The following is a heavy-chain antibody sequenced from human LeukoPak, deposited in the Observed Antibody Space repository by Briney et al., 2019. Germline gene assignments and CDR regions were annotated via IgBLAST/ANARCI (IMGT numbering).Heavy chain of an antibody. D-gene: IGHD3-10*01. Sequence: ASVKVSCKVSGYTLTELSMHWVRQAPGNGLKWMGGFDPEDGETIYAQKFQGRVTMTEDTSTDTAYMELSSLRSEDAAVYYCAASRISMVRGVIPDYWGQGTLVTVSS. CDR3: AASRISMVRGVIPDY. V-gene: IGHV1-24*01. CDR2: FDPEDGET. J-gene: IGHJ4*02. CDR1: GYTLTELS.